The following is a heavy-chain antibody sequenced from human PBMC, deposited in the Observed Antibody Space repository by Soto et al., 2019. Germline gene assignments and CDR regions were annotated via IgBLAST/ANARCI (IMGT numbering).Heavy chain of an antibody. CDR2: IYYSGST. D-gene: IGHD6-19*01. CDR1: GGSISSYY. Sequence: QVQLQESGPGLVKPSETLSLTCTVSGGSISSYYWSWIRQPPGKGLEWIGYIYYSGSTNYNPSLMCRVPISVDTSKNQFSLKLSSVTAADTAVYYCARQQWLVLNAFDIWGQGTMVTVSS. CDR3: ARQQWLVLNAFDI. V-gene: IGHV4-59*01. J-gene: IGHJ3*02.